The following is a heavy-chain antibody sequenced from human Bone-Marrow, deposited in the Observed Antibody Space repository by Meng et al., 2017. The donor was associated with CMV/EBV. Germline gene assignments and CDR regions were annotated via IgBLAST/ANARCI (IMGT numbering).Heavy chain of an antibody. Sequence: GGSLRLSCVGSGFTFRGYTIHWVRQRPGKGLEWVALIRGDASKAFYADSVEGRFTISRDNSKNTLYLQMNSLRAEDTALFYCAKDLYYGGISGLDYWGQGTPVTVSS. CDR2: IRGDASKA. CDR1: GFTFRGYT. CDR3: AKDLYYGGISGLDY. J-gene: IGHJ4*02. V-gene: IGHV3-43*01. D-gene: IGHD2-21*01.